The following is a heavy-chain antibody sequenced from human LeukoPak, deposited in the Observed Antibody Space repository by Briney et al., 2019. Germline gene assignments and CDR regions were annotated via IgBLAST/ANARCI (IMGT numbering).Heavy chain of an antibody. CDR2: ISSTGGTA. V-gene: IGHV3-23*01. D-gene: IGHD2-15*01. CDR3: AKNGDRGAYCSGGSCYPYYYYNMDV. Sequence: GGSLRLSCAASGFTFSSYGMHWVRQAPGKGLEWVSAISSTGGTAYYADSVKGRFTISRDNSKNTLYLQMNSLRAEDTAIYYCAKNGDRGAYCSGGSCYPYYYYNMDVWGKGTTVTVSS. J-gene: IGHJ6*03. CDR1: GFTFSSYG.